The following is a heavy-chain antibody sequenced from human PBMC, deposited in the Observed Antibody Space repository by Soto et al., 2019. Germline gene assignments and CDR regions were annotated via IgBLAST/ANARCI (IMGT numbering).Heavy chain of an antibody. CDR3: AKEEGSNGYDILTGYYLDY. V-gene: IGHV3-23*01. J-gene: IGHJ4*02. CDR1: GFTFSSYA. D-gene: IGHD3-9*01. Sequence: GGSLRLSCAASGFTFSSYAMSWVRQAPGKGLEWVSAISGSGGSTYYADSVKGRFTISRDNSKNTLYLQMNSLRAEDTAVYYCAKEEGSNGYDILTGYYLDYWGQGTLVTVSS. CDR2: ISGSGGST.